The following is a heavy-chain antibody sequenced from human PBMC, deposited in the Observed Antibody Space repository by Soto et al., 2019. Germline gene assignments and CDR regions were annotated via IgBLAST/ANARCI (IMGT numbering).Heavy chain of an antibody. V-gene: IGHV3-15*01. J-gene: IGHJ6*03. D-gene: IGHD6-13*01. CDR2: IKSKTDGGTT. Sequence: GGSLRLSCAASGFTFSNAWMSWVRQAPGKGLEWVGRIKSKTDGGTTDYAAPVKGRFTISRDDSKNTLYLQMNSLKTEDTAVYYCTTGSSPARYYYYYYMDVWGKGTTVTVSS. CDR3: TTGSSPARYYYYYYMDV. CDR1: GFTFSNAW.